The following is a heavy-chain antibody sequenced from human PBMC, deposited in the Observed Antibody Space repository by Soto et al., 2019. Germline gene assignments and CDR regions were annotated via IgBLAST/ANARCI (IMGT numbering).Heavy chain of an antibody. Sequence: SVKASCKASRVTLTSSALQWVRQSRGQRLEWIGWIVVGSGNTNYAQRLQERVTITADESTSTAYMELSSLRSEDTAVYYCARGPPRYTAEFDYWGQGTLVPVSS. CDR2: IVVGSGNT. V-gene: IGHV1-58*01. CDR3: ARGPPRYTAEFDY. CDR1: RVTLTSSA. D-gene: IGHD3-16*02. J-gene: IGHJ4*02.